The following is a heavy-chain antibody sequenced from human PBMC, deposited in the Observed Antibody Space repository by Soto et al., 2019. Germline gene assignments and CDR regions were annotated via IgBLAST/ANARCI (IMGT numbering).Heavy chain of an antibody. D-gene: IGHD3-10*01. CDR3: ARRRGVHHDYYYGMDV. CDR2: ISSSSSYT. V-gene: IGHV3-11*06. Sequence: VGSLRLSCAASGFTFSDYYMSWIRQAPGKGLEWVSYISSSSSYTNYADSVKGRFTISRDNAKNSLYLQMNSLRAEDTAVYYCARRRGVHHDYYYGMDVWGQGTTVTVSS. J-gene: IGHJ6*02. CDR1: GFTFSDYY.